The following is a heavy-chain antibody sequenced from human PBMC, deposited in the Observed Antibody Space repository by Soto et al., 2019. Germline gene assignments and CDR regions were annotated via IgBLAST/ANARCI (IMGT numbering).Heavy chain of an antibody. D-gene: IGHD1-26*01. CDR1: GGSIGSGDYY. CDR2: IYYSGST. V-gene: IGHV4-30-4*01. Sequence: SETLSVTCTVSGGSIGSGDYYWSWIRQPPGKGLEWIGYIYYSGSTYYNPSLKSRVTISVDTSKNQFSLKLSSVTAADTAVYYCARDPGDNWFDPWGQGTLLTVSS. CDR3: ARDPGDNWFDP. J-gene: IGHJ5*02.